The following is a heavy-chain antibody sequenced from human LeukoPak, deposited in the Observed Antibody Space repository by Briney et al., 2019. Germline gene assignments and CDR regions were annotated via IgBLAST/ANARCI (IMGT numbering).Heavy chain of an antibody. V-gene: IGHV4-39*01. D-gene: IGHD6-19*01. Sequence: SETLSLTCTVSGAFITSGKYYWVWIRQPPGKGLEWIGTIYYSGNAYYNPSLKSRVTISVDTSKNQFSLKLSSVTAADTAVYYCARQLGSGWYRSYFDYWGQGTLVTVSS. CDR3: ARQLGSGWYRSYFDY. CDR2: IYYSGNA. CDR1: GAFITSGKYY. J-gene: IGHJ4*02.